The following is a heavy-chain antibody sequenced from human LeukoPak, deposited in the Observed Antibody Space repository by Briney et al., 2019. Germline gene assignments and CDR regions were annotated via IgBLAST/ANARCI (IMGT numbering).Heavy chain of an antibody. V-gene: IGHV1-24*01. Sequence: ASVKVSCKVSGYTLTELSLHWVRQAPGKGLEWMGGFDPEDDETIYAQKFQGRVTMTEDTSTDTAYMELSSLRSEDTAVYYCATLQSGSYAHFFDYWGQGTLVTVSS. CDR3: ATLQSGSYAHFFDY. CDR1: GYTLTELS. J-gene: IGHJ4*02. CDR2: FDPEDDET. D-gene: IGHD1-26*01.